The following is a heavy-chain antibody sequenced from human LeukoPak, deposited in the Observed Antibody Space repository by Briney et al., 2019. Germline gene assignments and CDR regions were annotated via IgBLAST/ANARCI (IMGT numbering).Heavy chain of an antibody. CDR3: AKGILEWLGVDY. CDR1: GFTFSRYG. V-gene: IGHV3-30*02. D-gene: IGHD3-3*01. Sequence: GGSLRLSCAASGFTFSRYGTHWVRQAPGKGLEWVAFIRYDGSNKYYADSVKGRFTISRDNSKNTMYLQMNSLRGEDTAVYYCAKGILEWLGVDYWGQGTLVTVSS. CDR2: IRYDGSNK. J-gene: IGHJ4*02.